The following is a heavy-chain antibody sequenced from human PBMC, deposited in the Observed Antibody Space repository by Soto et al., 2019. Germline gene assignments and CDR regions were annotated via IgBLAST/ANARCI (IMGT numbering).Heavy chain of an antibody. CDR3: ARNPTV. CDR1: GGSISSAGYY. V-gene: IGHV4-31*03. CDR2: IYYSGST. J-gene: IGHJ4*02. Sequence: TLSLPFTVSGGSISSAGYYWSWIRQHPGKGLEWIGYIYYSGSTYYNPSLKSRVTISVDTSKNQLSLKLSSVTAADTAVYYCARNPTVWGQGTLVTVSS. D-gene: IGHD4-17*01.